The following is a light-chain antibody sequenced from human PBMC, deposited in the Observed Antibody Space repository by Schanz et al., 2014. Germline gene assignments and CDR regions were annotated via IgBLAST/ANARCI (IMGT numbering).Light chain of an antibody. J-gene: IGKJ4*01. CDR3: QQRSNWFT. V-gene: IGKV3-15*01. CDR1: QSISSD. CDR2: GAS. Sequence: IVMTQSPATLSVSPGETVTLSCRASQSISSDLAWYRLTPGQVPRLLIYGASTRATGIPARFSGSGSGTEFTLTISGLQSEDVAVYYCQQRSNWFTFGGGTKVEIK.